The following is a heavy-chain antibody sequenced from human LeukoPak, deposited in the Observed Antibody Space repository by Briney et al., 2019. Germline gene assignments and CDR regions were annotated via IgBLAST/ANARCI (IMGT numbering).Heavy chain of an antibody. D-gene: IGHD4-17*01. V-gene: IGHV4-34*01. CDR3: ARTGSTVTMLYSFDH. J-gene: IGHJ4*02. Sequence: PSETLSLTCAVYGGSFSGYYWSWIRQPPGKGLEWIGEINHSGSTNYNPSLKSRVSISVDTSKNQFSLKLSSVTAADTAVYYCARTGSTVTMLYSFDHWGQGTLVTVSS. CDR2: INHSGST. CDR1: GGSFSGYY.